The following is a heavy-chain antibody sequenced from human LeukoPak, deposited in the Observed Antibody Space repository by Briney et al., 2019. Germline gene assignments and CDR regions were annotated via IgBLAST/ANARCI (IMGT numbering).Heavy chain of an antibody. CDR2: IIDSEAT. V-gene: IGHV4-34*01. CDR3: ARGRYYDFWSGYSFFVDAFDI. CDR1: GGPFSGYD. D-gene: IGHD3-3*01. Sequence: SETLSLTCAVFGGPFSGYDWSWIRQSPGKGLEWIGGIIDSEATTYNPSLKSRVTISVDTSKNQFSLKLSSVTAADTAVYYCARGRYYDFWSGYSFFVDAFDIWGQGTMVTVSS. J-gene: IGHJ3*02.